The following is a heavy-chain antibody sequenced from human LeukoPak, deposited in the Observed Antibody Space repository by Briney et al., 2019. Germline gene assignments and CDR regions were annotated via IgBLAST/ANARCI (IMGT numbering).Heavy chain of an antibody. D-gene: IGHD3-10*01. Sequence: GGSLRLSCAASGFTFSSYAMSWVRQAPGKGLEWVSAISGSGGSTYYADSVKGRFTISRDNAKNSLYLQMNSLRAEDTAVYFCAKDMYYYGSGSYSGYFDYWGQGTLVTVSS. CDR1: GFTFSSYA. CDR3: AKDMYYYGSGSYSGYFDY. J-gene: IGHJ4*02. V-gene: IGHV3-23*01. CDR2: ISGSGGST.